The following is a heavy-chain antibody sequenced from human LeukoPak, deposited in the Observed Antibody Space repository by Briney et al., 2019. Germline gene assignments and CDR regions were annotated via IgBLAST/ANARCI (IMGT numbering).Heavy chain of an antibody. D-gene: IGHD6-13*01. CDR1: GFTFSSFS. CDR2: ISSTSSTI. J-gene: IGHJ3*02. Sequence: GGSLRLSCAASGFTFSSFSMNWVRQAPGKGLEWVSYISSTSSTIYYADSVKGRFTISRDNAKNSLYLQMNSLRAEDTAVYYCARDRYSSSWYGGAFDIWGQGTMVTVSS. V-gene: IGHV3-48*01. CDR3: ARDRYSSSWYGGAFDI.